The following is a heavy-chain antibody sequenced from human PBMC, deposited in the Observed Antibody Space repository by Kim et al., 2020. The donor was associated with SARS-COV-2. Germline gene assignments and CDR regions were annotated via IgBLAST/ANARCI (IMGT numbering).Heavy chain of an antibody. V-gene: IGHV4-39*07. Sequence: SETLSLTCTVSGGSISSSSYYWGWIRQPPGKGLEWIGSIYYSGSTYYNPSLKSRVTISVDTSKNQFSLKLSSVTAADTAVYYCARDLGYCSGGSCHSNW. CDR3: ARDLGYCSGGSCHSNW. D-gene: IGHD2-15*01. CDR2: IYYSGST. CDR1: GGSISSSSYY. J-gene: IGHJ5*01.